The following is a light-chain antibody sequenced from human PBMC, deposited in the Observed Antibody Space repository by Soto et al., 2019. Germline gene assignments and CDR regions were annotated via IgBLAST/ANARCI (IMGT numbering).Light chain of an antibody. CDR2: GAS. V-gene: IGKV3-20*01. CDR1: QSVSSSY. CDR3: QQYGSSPKT. J-gene: IGKJ1*01. Sequence: IVMTHSPATLSVSPGERATLSCRASQSVSSSYLAWYQQKPGQAPRLLIYGASSRATGIPDRFSGSGSGTDFTLTISRLEPEDFAVYYCQQYGSSPKTFGQGTKVDI.